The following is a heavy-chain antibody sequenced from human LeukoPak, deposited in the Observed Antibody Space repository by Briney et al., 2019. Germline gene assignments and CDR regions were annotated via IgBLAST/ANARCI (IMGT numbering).Heavy chain of an antibody. Sequence: GGSLRLSCAASGFSFSASAFHWVRQAPGKGLEWVAFIWLDGNNEYADSVRGRFTISRDNSKNTLYLQINSLRPGDTAVYYCARDGGRWDLDFWGQGTLVTVSS. CDR1: GFSFSASA. V-gene: IGHV3-30*02. CDR3: ARDGGRWDLDF. D-gene: IGHD2-15*01. CDR2: IWLDGNNE. J-gene: IGHJ4*02.